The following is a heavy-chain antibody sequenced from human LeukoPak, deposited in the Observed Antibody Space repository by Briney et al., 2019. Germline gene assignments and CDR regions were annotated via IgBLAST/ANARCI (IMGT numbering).Heavy chain of an antibody. CDR3: ARDAVYSSSWQYY. CDR1: GFTFSNYD. V-gene: IGHV3-33*01. J-gene: IGHJ4*02. D-gene: IGHD6-13*01. CDR2: IWYDGSNK. Sequence: GRSLRLSCAVSGFTFSNYDMHWVRQAPGKGLEWVAVIWYDGSNKYYADSVKGRFTISRDNSKNTLYLQMNSLRAEGTAVYYCARDAVYSSSWQYYWGQGTLVTVSS.